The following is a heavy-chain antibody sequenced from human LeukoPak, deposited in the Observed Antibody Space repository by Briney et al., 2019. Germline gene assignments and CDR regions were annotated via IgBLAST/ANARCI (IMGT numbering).Heavy chain of an antibody. V-gene: IGHV3-23*01. J-gene: IGHJ3*02. CDR1: GFTFSSYA. CDR3: AKWVLNPGVVVTASDAFDI. Sequence: PGGSLRVSCAASGFTFSSYAMSWVRQAPGKGLEWVSAISGSGGSTYYADSVKGRFTISRDNSKNTLYLQMNSLRAEDTAVYYCAKWVLNPGVVVTASDAFDIWGQGTMVTVSS. D-gene: IGHD2-21*02. CDR2: ISGSGGST.